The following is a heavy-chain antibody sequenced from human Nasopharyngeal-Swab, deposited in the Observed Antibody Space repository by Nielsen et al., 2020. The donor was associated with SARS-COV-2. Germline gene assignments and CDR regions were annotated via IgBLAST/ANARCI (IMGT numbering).Heavy chain of an antibody. CDR3: AKDGGLTTFPYYYYYGMDV. CDR1: GFTFSSYA. V-gene: IGHV3-23*01. D-gene: IGHD4/OR15-4a*01. CDR2: ISGSGGST. J-gene: IGHJ6*02. Sequence: RGSLRLSCAASGFTFSSYAMSWVRQAPGKGLEWVSAISGSGGSTYYADSVKGRFTISRDNSKNTLYLQMNSLRAEDTAVYYCAKDGGLTTFPYYYYYGMDVWGQGTTVTVSS.